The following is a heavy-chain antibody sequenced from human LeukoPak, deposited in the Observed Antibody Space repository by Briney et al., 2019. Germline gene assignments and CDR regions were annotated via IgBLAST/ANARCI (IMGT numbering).Heavy chain of an antibody. J-gene: IGHJ4*02. CDR3: ARSLYYDTSGPFDF. CDR2: VYHDGST. Sequence: GSLRLSCAASGFTVSSNYMGWVRQPPGKGLEWIGEVYHDGSTNYNPSLQSRVTISLDKSKNQFSLKLSSVTAADTAMYYCARSLYYDTSGPFDFWGQGALVSVSS. D-gene: IGHD3-22*01. CDR1: GFTVSSNY. V-gene: IGHV4-4*02.